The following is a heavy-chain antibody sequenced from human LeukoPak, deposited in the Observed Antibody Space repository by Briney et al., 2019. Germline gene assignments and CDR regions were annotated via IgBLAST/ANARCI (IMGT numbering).Heavy chain of an antibody. D-gene: IGHD2-2*01. V-gene: IGHV1-18*01. CDR1: GYTFTNYA. Sequence: ASVKVSCKASGYTFTNYAISWVRQAPGQGLEWMGFISAYNGNTNYAQNLQGRVTMTTDTSTCTAYMELRSLRSDDTAVYYCARVVTSSFRFSYYYYYMDVWGKGTTVTVSS. CDR3: ARVVTSSFRFSYYYYYMDV. J-gene: IGHJ6*03. CDR2: ISAYNGNT.